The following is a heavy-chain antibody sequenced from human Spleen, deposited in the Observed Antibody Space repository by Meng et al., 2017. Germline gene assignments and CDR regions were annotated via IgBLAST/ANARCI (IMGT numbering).Heavy chain of an antibody. V-gene: IGHV3-74*01. CDR1: GFTFSSYW. CDR2: INSDGSST. CDR3: AKDPSYYYDAINNWFDP. Sequence: GESLKISCAASGFTFSSYWMHWVRQAPGKGLVWVSRINSDGSSTSYADSVKGRFTISRDNAKNTLYLQMNSLRAEDTAVYYCAKDPSYYYDAINNWFDPWGQGTLVTVSS. J-gene: IGHJ5*02. D-gene: IGHD3-22*01.